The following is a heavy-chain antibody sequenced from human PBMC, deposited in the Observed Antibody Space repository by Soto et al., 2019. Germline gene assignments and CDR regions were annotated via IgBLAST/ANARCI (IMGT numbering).Heavy chain of an antibody. J-gene: IGHJ6*02. D-gene: IGHD3-22*01. CDR1: GFTFSSYW. CDR3: AREGYYDSSGYSYGMDV. CDR2: INSDGSST. Sequence: GGSLRLSCAASGFTFSSYWMNWVRQAPGKGLVWVSRINSDGSSTSYADSVKGRFTISRDNAKNTLYLHMNSLRAEDTAVYYCAREGYYDSSGYSYGMDVWGQGTTVTVSS. V-gene: IGHV3-74*01.